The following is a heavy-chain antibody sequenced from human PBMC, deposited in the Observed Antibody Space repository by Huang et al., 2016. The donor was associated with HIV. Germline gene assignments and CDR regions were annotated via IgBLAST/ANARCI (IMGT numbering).Heavy chain of an antibody. D-gene: IGHD1-26*01. CDR2: ISYDGSNK. CDR1: GFSFSTYG. Sequence: VQLVESGGGVVQPGRSLRLAFAASGFSFSTYGLHWVRQSPGKGLEWVAVISYDGSNKYYAHSVKGRFTISRDTSENKVYLQMKSLRHEDTAVYYCAKDGADEEWDIDYWGQGTLVTVSS. V-gene: IGHV3-30*18. J-gene: IGHJ4*02. CDR3: AKDGADEEWDIDY.